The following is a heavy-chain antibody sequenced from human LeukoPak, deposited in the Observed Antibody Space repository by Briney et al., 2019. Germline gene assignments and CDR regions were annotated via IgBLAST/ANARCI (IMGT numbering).Heavy chain of an antibody. CDR3: ARGPQPAFDI. CDR1: GGTFSTYA. V-gene: IGHV1-69*04. J-gene: IGHJ3*02. CDR2: IIPISGRP. Sequence: SVKVSCKASGGTFSTYAINWVRQAPGQGLEWMGRIIPISGRPKYAQKFQDRVTITADKSTSTVYMELSRLRSDDTAVYYCARGPQPAFDIWGQGTMVTVSS. D-gene: IGHD2-2*01.